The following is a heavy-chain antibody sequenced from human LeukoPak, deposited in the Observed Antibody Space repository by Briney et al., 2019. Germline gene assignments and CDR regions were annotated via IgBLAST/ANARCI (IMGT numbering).Heavy chain of an antibody. J-gene: IGHJ4*02. CDR1: GFTFGAYG. CDR2: ISYDGTTNK. V-gene: IGHV3-30*18. CDR3: AKDSASLSSHFATYFDY. Sequence: TGGSLRLSCAASGFTFGAYGMHWVRQAPGKGLEWVAVISYDGTTNKYYADSVRGRFTISRDNSKNTLYLQMNSLRAEDTAVYYCAKDSASLSSHFATYFDYWGQGTLVTVSS. D-gene: IGHD6-13*01.